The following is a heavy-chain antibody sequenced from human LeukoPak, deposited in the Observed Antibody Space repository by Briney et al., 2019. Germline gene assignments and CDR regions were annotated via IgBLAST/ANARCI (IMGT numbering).Heavy chain of an antibody. CDR3: ARVGKWELLRRFYYYYYYMDV. J-gene: IGHJ6*03. V-gene: IGHV4-39*07. CDR1: GGSISSNSYY. D-gene: IGHD1-26*01. Sequence: SETLSLTCTVSGGSISSNSYYWDWIRQPPGKGLEWIGNIYYGGSTYYNPSLRSRVTMSVDTSKNQFSLKLSSVTAADTAVYYCARVGKWELLRRFYYYYYYMDVWGKGTTVTVSS. CDR2: IYYGGST.